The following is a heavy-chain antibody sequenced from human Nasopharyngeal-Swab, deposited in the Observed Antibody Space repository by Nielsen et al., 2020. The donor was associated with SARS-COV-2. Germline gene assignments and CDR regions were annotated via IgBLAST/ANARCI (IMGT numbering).Heavy chain of an antibody. CDR1: GGSISSSSYY. CDR2: IYYSGST. CDR3: ARAGVDTSTGSSGGCFDY. D-gene: IGHD3-9*01. V-gene: IGHV4-39*01. Sequence: SETLSLTCTVSGGSISSSSYYWGWIRQPPGKGLEWIGSIYYSGSTYYTPSLKSRVSISVDTSKNQFSLRLRSVTAADTAVYYCARAGVDTSTGSSGGCFDYWGQGALVTVSS. J-gene: IGHJ4*02.